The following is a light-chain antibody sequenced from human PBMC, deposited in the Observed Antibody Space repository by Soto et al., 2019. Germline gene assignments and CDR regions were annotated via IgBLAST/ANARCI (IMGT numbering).Light chain of an antibody. Sequence: ATQSVSSSYLAWYQQKPGQAPRLFIYATSSRATGIPDRFSGRGSGTDFSLTISRLEPEDPAVYYCQHHGRTPQTFSQGTKVDIK. V-gene: IGKV3-20*01. CDR3: QHHGRTPQT. CDR2: ATS. J-gene: IGKJ1*01. CDR1: QSVSSSY.